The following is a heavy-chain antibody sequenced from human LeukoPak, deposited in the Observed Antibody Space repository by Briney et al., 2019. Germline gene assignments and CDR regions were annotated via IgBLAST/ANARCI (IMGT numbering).Heavy chain of an antibody. J-gene: IGHJ4*02. D-gene: IGHD3-10*01. Sequence: PSETLSLTRAVSGYSISSGYYWGWIRQPPGKGLEWIGSIYHSGSTYYNPSLKSRVTISVDTSKNQFSLKLSSVTAADTAVYYCARRVYGYYGSGSYFWFDYWGQGTLVTVSS. V-gene: IGHV4-38-2*01. CDR1: GYSISSGYY. CDR3: ARRVYGYYGSGSYFWFDY. CDR2: IYHSGST.